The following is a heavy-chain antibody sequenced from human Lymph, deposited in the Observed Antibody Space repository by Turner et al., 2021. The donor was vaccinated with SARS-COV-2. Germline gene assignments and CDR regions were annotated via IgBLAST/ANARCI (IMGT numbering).Heavy chain of an antibody. J-gene: IGHJ6*02. CDR2: IWYDGSNK. CDR3: ARVKGYNGYDLRYYYGMDV. V-gene: IGHV3-33*01. Sequence: QVQLVESGGGVVQPGRSLRRSCAASGFTFSRYGMHWVRQAPGKGLEWVAVIWYDGSNKYYADSVKGRFTISRDNSKNTLYLQMNSLRAEDTAVYYCARVKGYNGYDLRYYYGMDVWGQGTTVTVSS. CDR1: GFTFSRYG. D-gene: IGHD5-12*01.